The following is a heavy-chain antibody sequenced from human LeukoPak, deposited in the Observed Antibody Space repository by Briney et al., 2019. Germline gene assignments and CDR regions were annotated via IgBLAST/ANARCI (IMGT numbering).Heavy chain of an antibody. CDR1: GFTFSSYG. J-gene: IGHJ6*02. V-gene: IGHV3-30*02. Sequence: GGSLRLSCAASGFTFSSYGMHWVRQAPGKGLEWVAFIRYDGSNKYYADSVKGRFTISRDNSKNTLYLQMNSLRAEDTAVYYCAKDQSRYYYGSRAMDVWGQGTTVTASS. D-gene: IGHD3-10*01. CDR2: IRYDGSNK. CDR3: AKDQSRYYYGSRAMDV.